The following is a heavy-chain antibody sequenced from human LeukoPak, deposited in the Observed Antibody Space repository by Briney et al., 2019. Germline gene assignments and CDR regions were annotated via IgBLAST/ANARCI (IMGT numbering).Heavy chain of an antibody. Sequence: SETLSLTCTVSGVSISSYYWSWIRQPPGKGLELIGYIYYSGSTNYNPSLKSRVTISVDTSKNQLSLKLSSVTAADTAIYYCATRSTGVAATFDSWGQGALVTVSS. J-gene: IGHJ4*02. D-gene: IGHD2-15*01. CDR1: GVSISSYY. V-gene: IGHV4-59*01. CDR2: IYYSGST. CDR3: ATRSTGVAATFDS.